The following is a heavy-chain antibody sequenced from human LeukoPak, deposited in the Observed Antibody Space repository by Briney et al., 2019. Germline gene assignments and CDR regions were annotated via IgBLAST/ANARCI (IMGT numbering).Heavy chain of an antibody. V-gene: IGHV4-61*01. Sequence: SETLSLTCTVSGGSISSSSYYWGWIRQPPGKGLEWIGYIYYSGSTNYNPSLKSRVTISVDTSKNQFSLKLSSVTAADTAVYYCARDVSMGRYWFDPWGQGTLVTVSS. J-gene: IGHJ5*02. CDR1: GGSISSSSYY. D-gene: IGHD3-10*01. CDR2: IYYSGST. CDR3: ARDVSMGRYWFDP.